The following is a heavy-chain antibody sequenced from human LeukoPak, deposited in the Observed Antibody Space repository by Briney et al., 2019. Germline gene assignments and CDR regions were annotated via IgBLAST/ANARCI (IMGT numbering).Heavy chain of an antibody. D-gene: IGHD3-22*01. J-gene: IGHJ3*02. V-gene: IGHV1-69*04. CDR1: GGTFSSYA. CDR2: IILINRIL. Sequence: ASVKVSCKASGGTFSSYAISWVRQAPGQGLEWMGRIILINRILNSAKKFQGRVTISADNSTSTAYMELSSLRSEDTAVYYCVITGDPTGDSSGYYRLKTDAFDIWGQGTMVSVS. CDR3: VITGDPTGDSSGYYRLKTDAFDI.